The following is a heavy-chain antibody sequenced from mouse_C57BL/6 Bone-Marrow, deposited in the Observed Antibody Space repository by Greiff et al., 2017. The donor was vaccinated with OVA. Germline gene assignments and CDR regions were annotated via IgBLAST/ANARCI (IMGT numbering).Heavy chain of an antibody. D-gene: IGHD1-1*01. CDR3: ANSFYYYGSSYDWYFDV. CDR2: ILPGSGST. J-gene: IGHJ1*03. V-gene: IGHV1-9*01. CDR1: GYTFTGYW. Sequence: VQLQQSGAELMKPGASEKLSCKATGYTFTGYWIEWVKQRPGHGLEWIGEILPGSGSTNYNEKFKGKATFTADTSSNTAYMQRSSLTTEDSAIYYCANSFYYYGSSYDWYFDVWGTGTTVTVSS.